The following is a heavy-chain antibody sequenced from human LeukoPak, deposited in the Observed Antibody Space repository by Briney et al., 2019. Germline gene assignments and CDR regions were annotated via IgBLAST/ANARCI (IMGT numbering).Heavy chain of an antibody. CDR3: AGGRDGYIFDY. V-gene: IGHV3-23*01. CDR2: ISGSGGST. D-gene: IGHD5-24*01. CDR1: GFTFSSCA. J-gene: IGHJ4*02. Sequence: GGSLRLSCAASGFTFSSCAMSWVRQAPGKGLEWGSAISGSGGSTYYADSVKGRFTISRDNSKNTLYMQMNSLRAKDAAVYYCAGGRDGYIFDYWGQGTLVTVSS.